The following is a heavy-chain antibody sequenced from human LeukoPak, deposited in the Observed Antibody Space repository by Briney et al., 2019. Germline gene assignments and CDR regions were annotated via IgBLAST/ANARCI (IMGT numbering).Heavy chain of an antibody. CDR3: ARGALAPDYGGNSKIIDY. V-gene: IGHV4-34*01. CDR2: INHSGST. Sequence: SETLSLTCAVYGGSFSGYYWSWIRQPPGKGLEWIGEINHSGSTNYNPSLKSRVTISVDTSKNQFSLKLSSVTAADTAVYYCARGALAPDYGGNSKIIDYWGQGTLVTVYS. D-gene: IGHD4-23*01. J-gene: IGHJ4*02. CDR1: GGSFSGYY.